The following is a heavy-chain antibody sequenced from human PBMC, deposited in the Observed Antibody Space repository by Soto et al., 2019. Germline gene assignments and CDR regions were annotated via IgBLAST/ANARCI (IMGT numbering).Heavy chain of an antibody. CDR1: GYTFTSYY. V-gene: IGHV1-46*03. CDR2: INPSGGST. J-gene: IGHJ6*02. CDR3: ARDSWGRYYDSSGYYTPAKGGMDV. Sequence: GASVKVSCKASGYTFTSYYMHWVRQAPGQGLEWMGIINPSGGSTSYAQKFQGRVTMTRDTSTSTVYMELSSLRSEDTAVYYCARDSWGRYYDSSGYYTPAKGGMDVWGQGTTVTVSS. D-gene: IGHD3-22*01.